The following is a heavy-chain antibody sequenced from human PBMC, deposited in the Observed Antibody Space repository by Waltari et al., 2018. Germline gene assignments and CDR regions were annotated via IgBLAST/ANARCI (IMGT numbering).Heavy chain of an antibody. CDR1: GGTFSSYA. V-gene: IGHV1-69*08. CDR2: IIPIFGTA. D-gene: IGHD2-15*01. Sequence: QVQLVQSGAEVKKPGSSVKVSCKASGGTFSSYAISWVRQAPGQGLEWMGRIIPIFGTANCAQKFQGRVTITADKSTSTAYMELSSLRSEDTAVYYCARGRDGIGGDYYGMDVWGQGTTVTVSS. J-gene: IGHJ6*02. CDR3: ARGRDGIGGDYYGMDV.